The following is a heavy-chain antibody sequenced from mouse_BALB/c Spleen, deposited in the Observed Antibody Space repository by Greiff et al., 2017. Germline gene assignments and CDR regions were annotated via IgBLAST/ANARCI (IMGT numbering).Heavy chain of an antibody. Sequence: VQLQQPGAELVMPGASVKMSCKASGYTFTDYWMHWVKQRPGQGLEWVGAIDTSDSYTSYNRKFKGKATLTVDESSSTAYMQLSSLTSEDSAVYYCARSANWDEFAYWGQGTLVTVSA. D-gene: IGHD4-1*01. CDR1: GYTFTDYW. V-gene: IGHV1-69*01. CDR3: ARSANWDEFAY. J-gene: IGHJ3*01. CDR2: IDTSDSYT.